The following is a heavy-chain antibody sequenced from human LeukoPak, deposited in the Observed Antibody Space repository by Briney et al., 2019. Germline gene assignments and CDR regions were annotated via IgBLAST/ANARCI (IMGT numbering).Heavy chain of an antibody. CDR2: ISYDGSTE. Sequence: GGSLRLSCAASGFTFSNYGMHWVRQAPGKGLEWVALISYDGSTEYYADSVRGRFTISRDNSKNTLSLQMNSLRAEDTAVYYCAKSRERSTSCYDYWGQGTLVTVSS. CDR3: AKSRERSTSCYDY. D-gene: IGHD2-2*01. V-gene: IGHV3-30*18. CDR1: GFTFSNYG. J-gene: IGHJ4*02.